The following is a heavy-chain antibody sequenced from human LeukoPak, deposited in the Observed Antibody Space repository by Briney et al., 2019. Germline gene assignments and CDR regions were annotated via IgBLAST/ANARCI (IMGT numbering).Heavy chain of an antibody. D-gene: IGHD3-10*01. CDR2: ITGSGAST. CDR1: GFTFNNYG. Sequence: PGGSLRLSCAASGFTFNNYGMRWVRQAPGKGLEWVSTITGSGASTYYADSVTGRFTISRDNSKSTLLLQMSSLRAEDTAVYYCAQMVRGFNYWGQGTLVTVSS. V-gene: IGHV3-23*01. J-gene: IGHJ4*02. CDR3: AQMVRGFNY.